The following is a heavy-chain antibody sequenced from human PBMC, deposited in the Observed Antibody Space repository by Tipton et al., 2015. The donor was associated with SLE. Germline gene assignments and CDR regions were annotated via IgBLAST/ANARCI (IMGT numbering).Heavy chain of an antibody. CDR1: GFTFSNAW. CDR3: AKASFFGVVIDY. CDR2: IKSKTDGGTT. D-gene: IGHD3-3*01. V-gene: IGHV3-15*01. J-gene: IGHJ4*02. Sequence: SLRLSCAASGFTFSNAWMSWVRQAPGKGLEWVGRIKSKTDGGTTDYAAPVKGRFTISRDDSKNTLYLQMNSLRAEDTAVYYCAKASFFGVVIDYWGQGTLVTVSS.